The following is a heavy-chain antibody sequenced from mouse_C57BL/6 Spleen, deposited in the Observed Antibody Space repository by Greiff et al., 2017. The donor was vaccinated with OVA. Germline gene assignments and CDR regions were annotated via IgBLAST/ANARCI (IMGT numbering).Heavy chain of an antibody. D-gene: IGHD2-3*01. Sequence: VQLQESGPGLVAPSQSLSITCTVSGFSLTSYAISWVRQPPGKGLEWLGVIWTGGGTNYNSALKSRLSISKDNSKSQVFLKMNSLQTDDTARYYCARRGDGLYYYAMDYWGQGTSVTVSS. J-gene: IGHJ4*01. CDR1: GFSLTSYA. CDR3: ARRGDGLYYYAMDY. V-gene: IGHV2-9-1*01. CDR2: IWTGGGT.